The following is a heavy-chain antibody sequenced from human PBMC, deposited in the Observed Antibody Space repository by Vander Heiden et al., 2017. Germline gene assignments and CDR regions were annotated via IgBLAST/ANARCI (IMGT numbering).Heavy chain of an antibody. Sequence: EVQLVESGGGLVQPGGSLRLSCAASGFTFSTYWIHWVRQAPGKGLVWVSRIDSHGYDITYADSVKGRFTISRDNAKNTVHLQMNSLGADDTAVYYCARGGHYDRGPADNWGQGTLVTVSS. CDR2: IDSHGYDI. CDR3: ARGGHYDRGPADN. D-gene: IGHD3-22*01. J-gene: IGHJ4*02. V-gene: IGHV3-74*01. CDR1: GFTFSTYW.